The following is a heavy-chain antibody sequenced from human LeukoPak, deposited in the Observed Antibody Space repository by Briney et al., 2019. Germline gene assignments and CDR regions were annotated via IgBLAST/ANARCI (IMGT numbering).Heavy chain of an antibody. V-gene: IGHV1-46*01. CDR3: AREPSQPKGIAAHQTNYGMDV. CDR2: ISPSGGST. Sequence: ASMKVSCKASGYTFTSYYMHWVRQAPGQGLEWMGIISPSGGSTSYAQKFQGRVTMTRDTSTSTVYMELSSLRSEDTAVYYCAREPSQPKGIAAHQTNYGMDVWGQGTTVTVSS. CDR1: GYTFTSYY. J-gene: IGHJ6*02. D-gene: IGHD6-6*01.